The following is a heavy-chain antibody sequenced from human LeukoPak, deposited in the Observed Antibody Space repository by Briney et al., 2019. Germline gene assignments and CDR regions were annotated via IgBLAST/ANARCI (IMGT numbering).Heavy chain of an antibody. CDR2: ISSTGGST. J-gene: IGHJ4*02. Sequence: GGSLRLSCAASGFTFSSYGMHWVRQAPGKGLEWVSVISSTGGSTFYADSVKGRFTISRDNSKNTLYLQMNSLGAEDTAVYYCATTLGIVGYWGQGTLVTVSS. V-gene: IGHV3-23*01. D-gene: IGHD7-27*01. CDR3: ATTLGIVGY. CDR1: GFTFSSYG.